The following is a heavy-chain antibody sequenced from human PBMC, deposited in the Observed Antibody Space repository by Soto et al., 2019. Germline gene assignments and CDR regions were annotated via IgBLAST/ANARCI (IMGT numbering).Heavy chain of an antibody. V-gene: IGHV4-59*01. CDR2: IYYSGST. J-gene: IGHJ4*02. CDR1: GGSISSYY. CDR3: ARTRRDGYNRYFDY. Sequence: SETLSLTCTVSGGSISSYYWSWIRQPPGKGLEWIGYIYYSGSTNYNPSLKSRVTISVDTSKNQFSLKLSSVTAADTAVYYCARTRRDGYNRYFDYWGQGTLVTVSS. D-gene: IGHD5-12*01.